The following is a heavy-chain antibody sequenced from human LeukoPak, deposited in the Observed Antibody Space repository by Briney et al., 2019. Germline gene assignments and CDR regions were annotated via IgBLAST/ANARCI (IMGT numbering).Heavy chain of an antibody. CDR2: ISTGGDT. J-gene: IGHJ4*02. V-gene: IGHV3-23*01. CDR3: AKDRIGGGVEDY. Sequence: GGSLRLSCAASGLTGFTFSNYVMSWVRQAPGKGLEWVSTISTGGDTYYADSVKGRFTISRDNSKNTVYLQMNSLRAEDTAIYYCAKDRIGGGVEDYWGQGTLVTVSS. CDR1: GLTGFTFSNYV. D-gene: IGHD4-23*01.